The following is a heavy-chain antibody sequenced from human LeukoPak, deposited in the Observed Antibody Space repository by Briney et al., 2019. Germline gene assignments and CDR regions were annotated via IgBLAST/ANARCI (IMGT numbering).Heavy chain of an antibody. D-gene: IGHD6-19*01. J-gene: IGHJ1*01. V-gene: IGHV3-23*01. CDR1: GFTFNYYA. CDR3: AKIRSGYGTGWYGGDGD. Sequence: AGSLRLSCAASGFTFNYYAMNWVRQAPGKGLEWVSAISGSGGTPYYADSVKGRFTISRDNPKNTLYLQMNSLRAEDTAIYYCAKIRSGYGTGWYGGDGDWGQGTLVTVSS. CDR2: ISGSGGTP.